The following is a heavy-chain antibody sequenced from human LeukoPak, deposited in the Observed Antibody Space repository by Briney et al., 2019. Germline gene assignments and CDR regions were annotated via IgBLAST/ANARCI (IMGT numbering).Heavy chain of an antibody. D-gene: IGHD6-13*01. V-gene: IGHV3-11*01. J-gene: IGHJ4*02. Sequence: MTGGSLRLSCAASGFTFSDYYMSWIRQAPGKGLEWVSYISSSGSNIYYADSVKGRFTISRDNAKNSLYLQMNSLRAEDTAVYYCARSQGSTWSDYWGQGTLVTVSS. CDR2: ISSSGSNI. CDR1: GFTFSDYY. CDR3: ARSQGSTWSDY.